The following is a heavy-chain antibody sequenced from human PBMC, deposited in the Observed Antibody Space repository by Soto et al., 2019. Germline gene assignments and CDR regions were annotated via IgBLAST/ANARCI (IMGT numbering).Heavy chain of an antibody. CDR2: INHSGST. CDR1: GGSFSGYY. Sequence: PSETLSLTCAVYGGSFSGYYWSWIRQPPGKGLEWIGEINHSGSTNYNPSPKSRVTISVDTSKTPFSLKLSSVPAADTAVYYCARGGGRITIFGVVKAWTRFDPWGQGTLVTVSS. V-gene: IGHV4-34*01. D-gene: IGHD3-3*01. J-gene: IGHJ5*02. CDR3: ARGGGRITIFGVVKAWTRFDP.